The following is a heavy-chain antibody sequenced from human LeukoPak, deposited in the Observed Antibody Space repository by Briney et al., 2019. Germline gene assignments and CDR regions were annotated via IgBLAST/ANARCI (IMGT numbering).Heavy chain of an antibody. CDR1: GGSISSYY. Sequence: SETLSLTCTVSGGSISSYYWSWIRQPAGKGLEWIGRIYTSGRTNYNPFLKSRVTMSVDTSKNQFSLKVSSVTAADTAVYYCARDKEDYSSNYYYYYMDVWGKGTTVTVSS. CDR2: IYTSGRT. CDR3: ARDKEDYSSNYYYYYMDV. J-gene: IGHJ6*03. D-gene: IGHD4-11*01. V-gene: IGHV4-4*07.